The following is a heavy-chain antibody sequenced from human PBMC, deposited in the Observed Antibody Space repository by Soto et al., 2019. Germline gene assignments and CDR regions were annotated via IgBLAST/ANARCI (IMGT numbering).Heavy chain of an antibody. Sequence: ASVKVSCKASGYTFTGYYMHWVRQAPGQGLEWMGWINPNSGGTNYAQKFQGWVTMTRDTSISTAFMELSRLRSDDTAVYYCAREARRENIVVVAALDYWGQGTLVTVSS. CDR2: INPNSGGT. J-gene: IGHJ4*02. CDR3: AREARRENIVVVAALDY. CDR1: GYTFTGYY. D-gene: IGHD2-21*01. V-gene: IGHV1-2*04.